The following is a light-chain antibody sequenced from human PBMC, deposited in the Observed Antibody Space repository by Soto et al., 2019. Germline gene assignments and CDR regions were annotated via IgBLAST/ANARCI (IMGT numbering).Light chain of an antibody. J-gene: IGKJ5*01. V-gene: IGKV3-20*01. CDR1: QSLTTRY. Sequence: EIVLTQSPGTLSLFPGERATLSCRASQSLTTRYLAWYQQKPGQAPRLLIYGASSSATGIPDRFSGRGSGTAFTLTISRLEPEDFAVYSWQQYGSSRTFGQGTRLEIK. CDR2: GAS. CDR3: QQYGSSRT.